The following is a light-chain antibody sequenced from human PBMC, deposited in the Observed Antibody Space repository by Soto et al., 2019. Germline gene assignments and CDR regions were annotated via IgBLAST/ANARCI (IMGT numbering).Light chain of an antibody. Sequence: QSALTQPASVSGSPGQSITISCPGTSSDVGSYNLVSWYQQHPGKAPKLMIYEGSKRPSGVSNRFSGSKSGNTASLTISGLQAEDEADYYCCSYAGSSTLPYVFGTGTKLTVL. CDR1: SSDVGSYNL. CDR2: EGS. CDR3: CSYAGSSTLPYV. V-gene: IGLV2-23*01. J-gene: IGLJ1*01.